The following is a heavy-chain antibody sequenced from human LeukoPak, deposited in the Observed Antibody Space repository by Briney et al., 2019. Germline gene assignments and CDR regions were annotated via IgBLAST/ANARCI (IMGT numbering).Heavy chain of an antibody. CDR2: IYYSGST. J-gene: IGHJ5*02. V-gene: IGHV4-39*07. CDR3: AKGLRDTGGWWGWLDP. CDR1: GGSISSSSYY. Sequence: PSETLSLTCTVSGGSISSSSYYWGWIRQPPGKGLEWIGSIYYSGSTYYNPSLKSRVTISVDASKNQFSLKLTSVTAADTSVYYCAKGLRDTGGWWGWLDPWGQGTQVTVSS. D-gene: IGHD6-19*01.